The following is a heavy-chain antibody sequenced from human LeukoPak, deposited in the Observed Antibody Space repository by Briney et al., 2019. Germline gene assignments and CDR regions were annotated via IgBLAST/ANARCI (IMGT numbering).Heavy chain of an antibody. D-gene: IGHD6-19*01. V-gene: IGHV3-33*01. CDR2: IWYDGSNK. CDR1: GFTFSSYG. CDR3: ARVEQWLDHFDY. J-gene: IGHJ4*02. Sequence: GSLRLSCAASGFTFSSYGMHWVRQAPGKGLEWVAVIWYDGSNKYYADSVKGRFTISRDNSKNTLYLQMNSLRAEDTAVYYCARVEQWLDHFDYWGQGTLVTVSS.